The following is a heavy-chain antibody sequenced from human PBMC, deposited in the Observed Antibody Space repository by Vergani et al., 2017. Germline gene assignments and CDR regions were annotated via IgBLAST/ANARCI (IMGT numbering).Heavy chain of an antibody. J-gene: IGHJ4*02. CDR2: ISSDGSNQ. Sequence: QVQLVESGGGVVQPGRSLRLSCAASGFTFSSYGMHWVRQAPGKGLEWVAVISSDGSNQYYADSVKGRFTISRDNSKNTLYLQMNSLRAEDTDVYYCAKDGATGFNYFDYWGQGTLVTVSS. CDR1: GFTFSSYG. CDR3: AKDGATGFNYFDY. D-gene: IGHD5-12*01. V-gene: IGHV3-30*18.